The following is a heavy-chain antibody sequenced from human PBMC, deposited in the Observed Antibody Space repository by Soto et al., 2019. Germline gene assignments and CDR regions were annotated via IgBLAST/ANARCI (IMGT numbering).Heavy chain of an antibody. CDR3: ARHYRFKGYDRYYYMDF. D-gene: IGHD3-3*01. CDR2: IYYSGST. CDR1: GDSISSYY. V-gene: IGHV4-59*08. Sequence: SETLSLTCTVSGDSISSYYWSWIRQPPGKELEWIGYIYYSGSTNYNPSLKSRVTISVDTSKNQFSLKLSSVTAADTAVYYCARHYRFKGYDRYYYMDFWGKGSTVTVS. J-gene: IGHJ6*03.